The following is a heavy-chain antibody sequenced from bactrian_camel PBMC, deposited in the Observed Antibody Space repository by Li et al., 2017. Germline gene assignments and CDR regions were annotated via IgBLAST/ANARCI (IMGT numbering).Heavy chain of an antibody. CDR3: KSHCLGIMVASRTEY. CDR1: EYTVATYF. CDR2: IAIPGGAT. Sequence: LVESGGGLVQPGGSLTLSCIMSEYTVATYFMGWFRQAPGREREGVAAIAIPGGATYYADSVKGRFTISRDNDKNTVYLQMNNLKPEDTATYYCKSHCLGIMVASRTEYWGQGTQVTVS. J-gene: IGHJ4*01. V-gene: IGHV3S31*01. D-gene: IGHD3*01.